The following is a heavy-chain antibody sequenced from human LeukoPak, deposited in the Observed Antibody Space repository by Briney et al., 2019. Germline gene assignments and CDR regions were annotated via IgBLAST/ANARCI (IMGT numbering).Heavy chain of an antibody. V-gene: IGHV4-34*01. CDR1: GGSFSGYY. D-gene: IGHD3-22*01. CDR2: INHSGST. CDR3: ARAPALYNYDSSGYVDY. J-gene: IGHJ4*02. Sequence: PSETLSLTCAVYGGSFSGYYWSWIRQPPGKGLEWIGEINHSGSTNYNPSLKSRVTISVDTSKNQFSLKLSSVTAADTAVYYCARAPALYNYDSSGYVDYWGQGTLVTVSS.